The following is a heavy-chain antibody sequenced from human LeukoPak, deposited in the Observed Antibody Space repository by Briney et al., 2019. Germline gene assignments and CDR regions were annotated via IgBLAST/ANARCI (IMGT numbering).Heavy chain of an antibody. CDR3: ARESDGITMVRGVPHFDY. CDR1: GGSISSSNW. CDR2: IYHSGST. J-gene: IGHJ4*02. Sequence: PSETLSLTCAVSGGSISSSNWWSWVRQPPGKGLEWIGEIYHSGSTNYNPSLKSRVTISVDKSKNQFSLKLSSVTAADTAVYYCARESDGITMVRGVPHFDYWGQGTLVTVSS. V-gene: IGHV4-4*02. D-gene: IGHD3-10*01.